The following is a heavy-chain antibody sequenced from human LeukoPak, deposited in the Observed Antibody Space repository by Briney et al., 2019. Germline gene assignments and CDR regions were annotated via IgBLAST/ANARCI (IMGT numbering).Heavy chain of an antibody. CDR3: AKIIYCTNGVCYDAFDM. D-gene: IGHD2-8*01. V-gene: IGHV3-7*03. CDR1: GFSFSSYW. J-gene: IGHJ3*02. Sequence: GGSLRLSCAASGFSFSSYWMSWVRQAPGKGLEWVANINQDGSEKYYVDSVKGRFTISRDNAKNSLYLQMNSLRAEDTAVYYCAKIIYCTNGVCYDAFDMWGQGTMVTVPS. CDR2: INQDGSEK.